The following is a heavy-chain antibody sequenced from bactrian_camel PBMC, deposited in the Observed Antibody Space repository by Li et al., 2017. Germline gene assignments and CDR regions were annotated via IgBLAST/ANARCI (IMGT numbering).Heavy chain of an antibody. CDR2: IYSGGGST. Sequence: VQLVESGGGSVQAGGSLRLSCLVSGNTYASVCMGWFRQTPGKERDRVAAIYSGGGSTYYADSVKGRFTISKDNAKNTLYLQMINLKPEDTAMYYCAAGTACPDPLYPELSYWGQGTQVTVS. J-gene: IGHJ4*01. CDR3: AAGTACPDPLYPELSY. V-gene: IGHV3S32*01. CDR1: GNTYASVC. D-gene: IGHD7*01.